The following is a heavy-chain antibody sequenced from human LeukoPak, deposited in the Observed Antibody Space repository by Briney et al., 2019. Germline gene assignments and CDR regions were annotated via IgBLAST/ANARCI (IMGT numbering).Heavy chain of an antibody. CDR3: ARAPEYSSGWYRRDWFDP. CDR1: GGSISSSSYY. CDR2: IYYSGST. D-gene: IGHD6-19*01. Sequence: SETLSLTCTVSGGSISSSSYYWGWVRQPPGKGLEWIGSIYYSGSTYYNPSLKSRVTISVDTSKNQFSLKLSSVTAADTAVYYCARAPEYSSGWYRRDWFDPWGQGTLVTVSS. J-gene: IGHJ5*02. V-gene: IGHV4-39*01.